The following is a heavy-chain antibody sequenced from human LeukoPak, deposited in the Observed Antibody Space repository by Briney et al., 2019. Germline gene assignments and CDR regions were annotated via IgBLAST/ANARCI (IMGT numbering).Heavy chain of an antibody. CDR3: GKGLTYGSGSYYDFDY. D-gene: IGHD3-10*01. CDR2: IYTGGDT. Sequence: GGSLRLSCAASGFVVSNTYMSWDRQAPGKGLEWVSVIYTGGDTDYADSVKGRFTISRDNSKNTVYLQMNSLRVEDTAVYYCGKGLTYGSGSYYDFDYWAQEPLVTVP. V-gene: IGHV3-53*01. CDR1: GFVVSNTY. J-gene: IGHJ4*02.